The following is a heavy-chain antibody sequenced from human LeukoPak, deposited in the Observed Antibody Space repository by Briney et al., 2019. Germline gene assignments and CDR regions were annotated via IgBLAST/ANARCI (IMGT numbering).Heavy chain of an antibody. V-gene: IGHV3-30*02. Sequence: GGSLRLSCAASGFTFSSYGIHWVRQAPGKGLEWVAFIRNDARNKYYADSVKGRFTISRDNAKNSLYLQMNSLRAEDTAVYYCARDEMATISGLGYWGQGTLVTVSS. J-gene: IGHJ4*02. CDR1: GFTFSSYG. CDR2: IRNDARNK. CDR3: ARDEMATISGLGY. D-gene: IGHD5-24*01.